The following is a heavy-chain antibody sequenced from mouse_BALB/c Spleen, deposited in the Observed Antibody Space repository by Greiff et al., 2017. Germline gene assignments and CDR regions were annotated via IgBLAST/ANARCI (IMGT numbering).Heavy chain of an antibody. Sequence: EVMLVESGGGLVQPGGSLKLSCAASGFTFSSSGMSWVRQTPDKRLELVATINSNGGSTYYPDSLKGRFTISRDNAKNTLYLQMSSLKSDDTAMYYCARDYGNSPAWFAYWGQGTLVTVSA. V-gene: IGHV5-6-3*01. CDR1: GFTFSSSG. J-gene: IGHJ3*01. CDR2: INSNGGST. D-gene: IGHD2-1*01. CDR3: ARDYGNSPAWFAY.